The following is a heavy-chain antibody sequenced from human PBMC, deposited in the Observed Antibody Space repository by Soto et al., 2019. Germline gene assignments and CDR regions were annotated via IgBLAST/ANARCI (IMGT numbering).Heavy chain of an antibody. V-gene: IGHV3-53*01. CDR3: ARALPVAKGGFDP. J-gene: IGHJ5*02. D-gene: IGHD2-2*01. CDR1: GFTVSNTY. Sequence: GGSLRLSCAASGFTVSNTYMTWVRQPPGKGLECVSVIYTAGGTNYAGSVKGRFIISRDNSKNTLYLQMNSLRAEDTAVYYCARALPVAKGGFDPWGQGTLVTVSS. CDR2: IYTAGGT.